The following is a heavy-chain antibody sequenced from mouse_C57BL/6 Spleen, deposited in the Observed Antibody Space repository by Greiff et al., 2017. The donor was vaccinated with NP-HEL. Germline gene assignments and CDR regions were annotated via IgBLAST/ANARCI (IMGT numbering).Heavy chain of an antibody. CDR1: GFTFSDYG. D-gene: IGHD2-1*01. V-gene: IGHV5-17*01. Sequence: EVMLVESGGGLVKPGGSLKLSCAASGFTFSDYGMHWVRQAPEKRLEWVAYISSGSSTIYYADTVKGRFTISRDNAKNTLFLQMTSLRSEDTAMYYCARGDYYGNHYYYAMDYWGQGTSVTVSS. J-gene: IGHJ4*01. CDR2: ISSGSSTI. CDR3: ARGDYYGNHYYYAMDY.